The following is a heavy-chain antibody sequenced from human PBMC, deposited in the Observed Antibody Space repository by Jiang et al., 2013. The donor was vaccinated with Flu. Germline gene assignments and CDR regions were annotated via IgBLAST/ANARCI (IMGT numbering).Heavy chain of an antibody. Sequence: ASGFTFSSYAMHWVRQAPGKGLEWVAVISYDGSNKYYADSVKGRFTISRDNSKNTLYLQMNSLRAEDTAVYYCARGGGYYDSSGPSGYAFDIWGQGTMVTVSS. CDR1: GFTFSSYA. CDR2: ISYDGSNK. CDR3: ARGGGYYDSSGPSGYAFDI. J-gene: IGHJ3*02. V-gene: IGHV3-30-3*01. D-gene: IGHD3-22*01.